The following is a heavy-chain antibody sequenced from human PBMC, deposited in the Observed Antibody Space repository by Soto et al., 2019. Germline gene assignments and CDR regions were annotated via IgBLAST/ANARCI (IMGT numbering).Heavy chain of an antibody. CDR3: ASRRRHSGSYYFDY. Sequence: GGSLRLSCAASGFTFSSYSMNWVRQAPGKGMEWVSSISSSSSSYRFYADSVKGRFTISRDNAKNTLYLQMNRLRAEETAVYYRASRRRHSGSYYFDYWGQGTLVTVSS. CDR1: GFTFSSYS. V-gene: IGHV3-21*01. J-gene: IGHJ4*02. CDR2: ISSSSSSYR. D-gene: IGHD1-26*01.